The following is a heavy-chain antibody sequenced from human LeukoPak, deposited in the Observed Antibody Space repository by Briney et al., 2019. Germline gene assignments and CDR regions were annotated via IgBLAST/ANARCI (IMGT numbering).Heavy chain of an antibody. J-gene: IGHJ4*02. D-gene: IGHD5-18*01. Sequence: GGSLRLSCAASGFTFSSYSMNWVRQAPGKGLEWVSSISSSSSYIYYADSVKGRFTISRDNAKNSLYLQMNSLRAEDTAVYYCAREWGYSYGPDYWGQGTLVTVSS. V-gene: IGHV3-21*01. CDR1: GFTFSSYS. CDR3: AREWGYSYGPDY. CDR2: ISSSSSYI.